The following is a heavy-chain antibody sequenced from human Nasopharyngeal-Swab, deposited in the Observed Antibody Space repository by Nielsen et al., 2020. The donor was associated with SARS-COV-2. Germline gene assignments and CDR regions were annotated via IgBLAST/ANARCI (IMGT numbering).Heavy chain of an antibody. J-gene: IGHJ4*02. Sequence: SETLSLTCTVSGGSVSSNSYYWGWIRQPPGKGLEWIGTIYYSGITYYNPSLKGRVTLSVDTSKNQFSLKLSSVTAADTALYYCARHEGIIAAGNWIDYWGQGTLVTVSS. CDR1: GGSVSSNSYY. V-gene: IGHV4-39*01. D-gene: IGHD6-13*01. CDR2: IYYSGIT. CDR3: ARHEGIIAAGNWIDY.